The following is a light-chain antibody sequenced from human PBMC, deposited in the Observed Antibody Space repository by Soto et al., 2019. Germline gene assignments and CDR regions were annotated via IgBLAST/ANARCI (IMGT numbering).Light chain of an antibody. V-gene: IGKV4-1*01. Sequence: DIVMTQSPDSLAVPLGERATINCKSSQSVLYSSNNKNYLAWYQQKPGQPPKLLIYWASTRESGVPDRFSGSGSGTDFTLTISSLQAEDVAVYYCQQYYSTPPLTFGGGTKVDIK. CDR1: QSVLYSSNNKNY. CDR2: WAS. J-gene: IGKJ4*01. CDR3: QQYYSTPPLT.